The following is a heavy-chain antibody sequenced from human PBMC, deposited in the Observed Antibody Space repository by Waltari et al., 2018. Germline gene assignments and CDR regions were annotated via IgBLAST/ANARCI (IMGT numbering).Heavy chain of an antibody. Sequence: EVQLVESGGGSIQPGGSLSLSCGASGFTFSSNFMSWVRQAPGKGLEWVSINYNDGTTYYGDSVKGRFTIYRDNSKSTMYLQMNTLRTEDTAVYYCATGRYRFFDYWGQGTLVTVSS. CDR3: ATGRYRFFDY. CDR1: GFTFSSNF. J-gene: IGHJ4*02. CDR2: NYNDGTT. V-gene: IGHV3-53*01. D-gene: IGHD1-26*01.